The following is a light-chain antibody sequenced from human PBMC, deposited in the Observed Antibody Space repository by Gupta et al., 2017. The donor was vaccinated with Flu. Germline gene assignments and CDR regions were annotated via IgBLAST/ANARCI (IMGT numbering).Light chain of an antibody. J-gene: IGKJ2*03. CDR1: ESIFNW. V-gene: IGKV1-5*03. CDR2: KAS. CDR3: QQDSSVPYS. Sequence: DIQMTQSPSTVSASVGDSVTIICRASESIFNWLAWFQQKPGKAPKLLIYKASNLESGVPSRFSGSGSGTDFTLTISSLHPDDFANYYCQQDSSVPYSFGQGTKLEIK.